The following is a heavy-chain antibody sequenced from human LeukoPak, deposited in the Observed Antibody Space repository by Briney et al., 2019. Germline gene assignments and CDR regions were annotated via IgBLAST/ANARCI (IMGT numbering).Heavy chain of an antibody. D-gene: IGHD5-18*01. CDR2: IYSSGTT. J-gene: IGHJ6*03. Sequence: PSDTLSLTCTVSGGSVHSYDHYWAWIRHPPGKGLEWMGTIYSSGTTSYNPSLKSRVTISVDTSSNHFYLNLISVTAADTALYYCARQPHSYGPDYYYYYMDLWGTGTTVTVSS. V-gene: IGHV4-39*01. CDR1: GGSVHSYDHY. CDR3: ARQPHSYGPDYYYYYMDL.